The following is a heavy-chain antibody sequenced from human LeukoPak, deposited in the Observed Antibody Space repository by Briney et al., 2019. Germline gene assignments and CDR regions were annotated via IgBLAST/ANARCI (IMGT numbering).Heavy chain of an antibody. J-gene: IGHJ6*03. Sequence: PGGSLRLSCAASGFTVSSNYMSWVRQAPGKGLEWVSVIYSGGSTYYADSVKGRFTISRDNSKNTLYLQMNSLRAEDTAVYYCARAHCNSTSCYEPYYMDVWGKGTTVTVSS. CDR3: ARAHCNSTSCYEPYYMDV. D-gene: IGHD2-2*01. CDR1: GFTVSSNY. CDR2: IYSGGST. V-gene: IGHV3-53*01.